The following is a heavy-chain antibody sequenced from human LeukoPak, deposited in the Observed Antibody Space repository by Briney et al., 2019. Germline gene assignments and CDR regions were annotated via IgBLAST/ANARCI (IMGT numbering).Heavy chain of an antibody. V-gene: IGHV3-23*01. CDR2: ISGRGGST. J-gene: IGHJ4*02. Sequence: GGSLRLSCAASGFTFSSYAMSWVRQAPGEGLEWVSAISGRGGSTYDADSVKGRFTISRDNSKNTLYLQMNSLRAEDTAVYYCAEGRITIFGVVRTLRYWGQGTLVTVSS. D-gene: IGHD3-3*01. CDR3: AEGRITIFGVVRTLRY. CDR1: GFTFSSYA.